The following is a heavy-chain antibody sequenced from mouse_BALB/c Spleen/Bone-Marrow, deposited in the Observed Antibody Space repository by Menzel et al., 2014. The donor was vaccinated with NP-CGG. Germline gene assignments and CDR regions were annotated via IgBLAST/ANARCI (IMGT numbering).Heavy chain of an antibody. V-gene: IGHV1-20*02. J-gene: IGHJ1*01. D-gene: IGHD1-1*01. Sequence: VQLKQSGPKLVKPGASVKISCKASGYSFTGYFMNWVMQSHGKSLEWIGRINPYNGDTFYNQKFKGKATLTVDKSSSTAHMELRSLASEDSAVYYCTRVTTDWYFDVWGAGTTVTVSS. CDR2: INPYNGDT. CDR3: TRVTTDWYFDV. CDR1: GYSFTGYF.